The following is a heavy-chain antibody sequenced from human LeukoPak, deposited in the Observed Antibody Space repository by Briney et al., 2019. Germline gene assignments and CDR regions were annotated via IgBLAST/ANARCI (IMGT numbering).Heavy chain of an antibody. Sequence: GGSLRLSCAASGFTFSSYAMHWVRQAPGKGLEWVAVISYDGSNKYYADSVKGRFTISRDNSKNTLYLQMNSLRAEDTAVYYCATASKYNWNDLDYWGQGTLVTVSS. V-gene: IGHV3-30-3*01. D-gene: IGHD1-20*01. J-gene: IGHJ4*02. CDR1: GFTFSSYA. CDR2: ISYDGSNK. CDR3: ATASKYNWNDLDY.